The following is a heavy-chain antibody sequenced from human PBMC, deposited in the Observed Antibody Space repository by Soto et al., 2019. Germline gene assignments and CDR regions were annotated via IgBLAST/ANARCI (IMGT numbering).Heavy chain of an antibody. Sequence: TSEQLSLTCTVSGGSIRSSSYYWGWIRQPPGKGLEWIGSIYYSGSTYYNPSLKSRVTISVDTSKNPFSLKLSSVTAADTAVYYWARLGYCIFVSCSSSYYFCMVVLGQGPTVTVSS. V-gene: IGHV4-39*01. CDR1: GGSIRSSSYY. D-gene: IGHD2-15*01. J-gene: IGHJ6*02. CDR2: IYYSGST. CDR3: ARLGYCIFVSCSSSYYFCMVV.